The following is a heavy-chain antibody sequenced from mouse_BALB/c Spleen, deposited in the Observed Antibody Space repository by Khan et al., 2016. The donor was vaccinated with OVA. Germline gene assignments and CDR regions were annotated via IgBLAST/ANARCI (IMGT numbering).Heavy chain of an antibody. D-gene: IGHD2-3*01. V-gene: IGHV14-3*02. Sequence: VQLKQSGAELVKPGASVRLSCTASGFNIKDTYIHWMKQRPEQGLEWIGRIAPANGNIKYGPKFQGKATITSDTSSNTSYLQLSSLTSEATAVYCCAQPSYDPRYFEVWGAGTTVTVSA. CDR1: GFNIKDTY. CDR3: AQPSYDPRYFEV. J-gene: IGHJ1*01. CDR2: IAPANGNI.